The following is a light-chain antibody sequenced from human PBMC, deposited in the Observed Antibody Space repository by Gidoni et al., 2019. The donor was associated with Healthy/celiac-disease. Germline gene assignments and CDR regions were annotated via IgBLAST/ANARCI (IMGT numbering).Light chain of an antibody. V-gene: IGLV1-44*01. CDR2: SNN. J-gene: IGLJ3*02. CDR1: SSNIGSNP. Sequence: QSVLTQPPSASGTPGPRVTISCSGSSSNIGSNPVNWYQQLPGTAPKLLIYSNNQRPPGVPDRFSGSKSGTSASLAISGLQSEDEADYYCAAWDDSLNGRVFGGGTKLTVL. CDR3: AAWDDSLNGRV.